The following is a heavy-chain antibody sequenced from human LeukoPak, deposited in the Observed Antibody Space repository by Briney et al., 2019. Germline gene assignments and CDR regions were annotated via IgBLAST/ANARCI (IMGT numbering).Heavy chain of an antibody. J-gene: IGHJ4*02. V-gene: IGHV4-61*08. D-gene: IGHD6-19*01. Sequence: SQTLSLTCAVSGGSISSGGYYWSWIRQPPGKGLEWIGYIYYSGSTNYNPSLKSRVSISVDTSKNQFSLKLSSVTAADTAVYYCSGAVAGTEFDYWGQGTLVTVSS. CDR1: GGSISSGGYY. CDR3: SGAVAGTEFDY. CDR2: IYYSGST.